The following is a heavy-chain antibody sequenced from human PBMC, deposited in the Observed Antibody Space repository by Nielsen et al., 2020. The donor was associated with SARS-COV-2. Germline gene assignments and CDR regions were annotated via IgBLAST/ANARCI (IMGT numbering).Heavy chain of an antibody. CDR1: GYTFTSYA. CDR2: INTNTGNP. Sequence: ASVKVSCKASGYTFTSYAMNWVRQAPGQGLEWMGWINTNTGNPTYAQGFTGRFVFSLDTSVSTAYLQISSLKAEDTAVYYCARDREDTAGPFYYYYYMDVWGKGTTVTVSS. J-gene: IGHJ6*03. V-gene: IGHV7-4-1*02. CDR3: ARDREDTAGPFYYYYYMDV. D-gene: IGHD5-18*01.